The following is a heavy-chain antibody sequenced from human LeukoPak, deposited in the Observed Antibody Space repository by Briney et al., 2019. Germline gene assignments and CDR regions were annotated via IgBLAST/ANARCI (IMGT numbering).Heavy chain of an antibody. V-gene: IGHV3-30*18. Sequence: GGSLRLSCAASGFTFSSCGMHWVRQAPGKGLEWVAVISYDGSNKYYADSVKGRFTISRDNSKNTLYLQMNSLRAEDTAVYYCAKDRGGSYSTGILDYWAREPWSPSRQ. D-gene: IGHD1-26*01. CDR1: GFTFSSCG. J-gene: IGHJ4*02. CDR2: ISYDGSNK. CDR3: AKDRGGSYSTGILDY.